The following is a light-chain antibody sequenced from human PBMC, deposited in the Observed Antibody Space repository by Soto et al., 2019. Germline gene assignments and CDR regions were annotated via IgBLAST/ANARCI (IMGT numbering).Light chain of an antibody. CDR1: TSNIGINY. Sequence: QSVLTQPPSVSAAPGQKVTISCSGGTSNIGINYVAWYQHLPGAAPKLLIYDNNKRPSGIPDRFSGSKSGTSATLGITGLHTGDAGDSYCGEWGGGVGAEIFGGGTPVTVL. V-gene: IGLV1-51*01. CDR3: GEWGGGVGAEI. J-gene: IGLJ2*01. CDR2: DNN.